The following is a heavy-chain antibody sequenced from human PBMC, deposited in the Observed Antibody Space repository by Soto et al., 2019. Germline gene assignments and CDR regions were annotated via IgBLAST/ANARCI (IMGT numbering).Heavy chain of an antibody. Sequence: QVQLQESGPGLVKPSQTLSLTCTVSGGSISSGDYYWSWIRQPPGKGLEWIGYIYYTGSTYYNPSLKSRVTISVDTSKNQFSLKLSSVTAADTAVYYCARYLVLGYDAFDIWGQGTMVTVSS. CDR2: IYYTGST. CDR3: ARYLVLGYDAFDI. D-gene: IGHD3-10*02. V-gene: IGHV4-30-4*01. J-gene: IGHJ3*02. CDR1: GGSISSGDYY.